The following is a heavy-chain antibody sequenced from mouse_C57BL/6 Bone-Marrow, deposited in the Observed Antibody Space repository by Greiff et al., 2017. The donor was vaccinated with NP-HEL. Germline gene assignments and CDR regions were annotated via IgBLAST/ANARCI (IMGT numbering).Heavy chain of an antibody. J-gene: IGHJ3*01. V-gene: IGHV1-18*01. CDR2: INPNNGGT. CDR3: ASREYDVWFAD. CDR1: GYTFTDSY. D-gene: IGHD2-12*01. Sequence: EVQLQQSGPELVKPGASVKIPCKASGYTFTDSYLDWVKQSPGKSLEWIGDINPNNGGTISNQKFTGTATLTVDTSSTTAYMELRSLTSEDTAVYYCASREYDVWFADWGKGTLVTVAA.